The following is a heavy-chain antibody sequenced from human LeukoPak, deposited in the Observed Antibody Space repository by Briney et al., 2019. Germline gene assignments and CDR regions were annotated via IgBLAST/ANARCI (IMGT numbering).Heavy chain of an antibody. V-gene: IGHV3-74*01. J-gene: IGHJ3*02. D-gene: IGHD6-19*01. CDR3: ARDGPSSPGWNDALDI. CDR1: GFTFTNYW. CDR2: INNDESRT. Sequence: PGGSLRLSCAASGFTFTNYWIHWVRQARGKGLVWVSRINNDESRTNYADSVKGRFTVSRDNAKNTVYLQMNSLRAEDTAVYYCARDGPSSPGWNDALDIWGQGTMVTVSA.